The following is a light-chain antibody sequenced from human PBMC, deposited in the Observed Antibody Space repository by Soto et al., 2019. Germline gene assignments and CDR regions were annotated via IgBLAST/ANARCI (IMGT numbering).Light chain of an antibody. V-gene: IGLV1-51*01. CDR3: SSYTSSSILEV. Sequence: QSVLTQPPSVSAAPGQKVTISCSGSSSNIGNNYVSWYQQLPGTAPKLLIYDNNKRPSGIPDRFSGSKSGTSATLGITGLQTGDEADYYCSSYTSSSILEVFGGGTKLTVL. CDR1: SSNIGNNY. CDR2: DNN. J-gene: IGLJ3*02.